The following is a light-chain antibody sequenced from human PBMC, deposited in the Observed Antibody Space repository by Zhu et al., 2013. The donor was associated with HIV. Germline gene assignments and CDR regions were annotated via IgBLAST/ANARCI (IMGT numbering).Light chain of an antibody. Sequence: QSVLTQPSSVSGTPGQRVTISCSGSSSNVGTNYVHWYQHIPGTAPKLLIYTDHQRPSGVPDRFSGSRAGTSASLAISGLQSEDEADYYCAAWDGSLNVGVFGGGTKLTVL. J-gene: IGLJ3*02. V-gene: IGLV1-44*01. CDR2: TDH. CDR3: AAWDGSLNVGV. CDR1: SSNVGTNY.